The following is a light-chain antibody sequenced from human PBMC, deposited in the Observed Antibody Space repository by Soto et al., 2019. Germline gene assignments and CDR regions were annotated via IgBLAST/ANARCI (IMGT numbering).Light chain of an antibody. Sequence: QSALTQPAYVSGSPGQSITISCTGTSSDVGGYNYVSWYQHHPGKAPKLIIYGVNNRPSGVSNRFSGSKSGNTASLTISGLQAEDEADYYCTSYATTTTVLFGGGTKLTV. CDR3: TSYATTTTVL. V-gene: IGLV2-14*01. CDR2: GVN. J-gene: IGLJ2*01. CDR1: SSDVGGYNY.